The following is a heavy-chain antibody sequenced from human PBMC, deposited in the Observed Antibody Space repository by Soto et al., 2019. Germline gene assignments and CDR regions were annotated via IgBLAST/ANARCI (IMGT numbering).Heavy chain of an antibody. CDR2: IYYSGST. Sequence: SETLSLTCTVSGGSISSSSYYWGWIRQPPGKGLEWIGSIYYSGSTYYNPSLKSRVTISVDTSKNQFSLKLSSVTAADTAVYYCARDGGIFDPWGQGTLVTVSS. J-gene: IGHJ5*02. D-gene: IGHD2-15*01. V-gene: IGHV4-39*07. CDR3: ARDGGIFDP. CDR1: GGSISSSSYY.